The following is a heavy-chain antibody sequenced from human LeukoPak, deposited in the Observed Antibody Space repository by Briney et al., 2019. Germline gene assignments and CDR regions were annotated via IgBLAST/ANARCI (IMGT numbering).Heavy chain of an antibody. CDR1: VYTFTGYY. D-gene: IGHD6-13*01. J-gene: IGHJ6*03. V-gene: IGHV1-2*02. Sequence: ASVKVSCKDSVYTFTGYYMHWVRQAPGQGLEWMGWINPNSGGTNYAQKFQGRVTMTRDTSISTVYMELSSLRSGDTAVYYCARGWYSRSWYHYYYMDVWGKGTTVTVSS. CDR2: INPNSGGT. CDR3: ARGWYSRSWYHYYYMDV.